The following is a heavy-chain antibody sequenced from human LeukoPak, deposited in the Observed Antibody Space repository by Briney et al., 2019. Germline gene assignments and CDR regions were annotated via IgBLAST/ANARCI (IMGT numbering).Heavy chain of an antibody. CDR2: INHSGST. J-gene: IGHJ4*02. CDR3: ARRPRRYYDSSGYYLDY. D-gene: IGHD3-22*01. Sequence: PETLSLTCAVYGGSFSGYYWSWIRQPPGKGLEWIGEINHSGSTNYNPSLKSRVTISVDTSKNQFSLKLSSVTAADTAVYYCARRPRRYYDSSGYYLDYWGQGTLVTVSS. CDR1: GGSFSGYY. V-gene: IGHV4-34*01.